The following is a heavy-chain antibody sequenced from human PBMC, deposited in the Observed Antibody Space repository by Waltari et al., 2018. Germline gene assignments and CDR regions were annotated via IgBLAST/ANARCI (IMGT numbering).Heavy chain of an antibody. V-gene: IGHV4-59*12. CDR2: LYGSCCVP. D-gene: IGHD1-26*01. CDR1: GGSFSRNY. Sequence: QLQLQESGPGLVKPSETLSVTCAVSGGSFSRNYWRCIRQAPGKGLEWIGCLYGSCCVPNYNPSLKSRVTLSVDTSKIQDSLKVNSVTAADTVISYCARGGRKVLFDLWGQGVLGTVSS. CDR3: ARGGRKVLFDL. J-gene: IGHJ4*02.